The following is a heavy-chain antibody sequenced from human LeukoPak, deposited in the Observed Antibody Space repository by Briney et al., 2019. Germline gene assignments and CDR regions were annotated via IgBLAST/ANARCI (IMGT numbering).Heavy chain of an antibody. J-gene: IGHJ4*02. CDR2: ISGSGGNT. V-gene: IGHV3-23*01. Sequence: GGSLRLSCAASGFTFSSYAMSWVRQAPGKGLEWGSGISGSGGNTYYADSVKGRSTISRDNSKNTVYLQMNSLRAEDTAVYYCAKGMLVLVVYAVATDYWGQGTLVTVSS. D-gene: IGHD2-8*01. CDR3: AKGMLVLVVYAVATDY. CDR1: GFTFSSYA.